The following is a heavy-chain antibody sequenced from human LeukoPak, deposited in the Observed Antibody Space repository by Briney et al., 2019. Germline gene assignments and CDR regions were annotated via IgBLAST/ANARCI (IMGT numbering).Heavy chain of an antibody. CDR1: RYTFTGYY. CDR3: ARAGYSSGYIFDP. Sequence: ASVKVSCKASRYTFTGYYMHWVRQAPGQGLEWMGWINPNSGGTNYAQKFQGRVTMTRDTSISTAYMELSRLRSDDTAVYYCARAGYSSGYIFDPWGQGTLVTVSS. CDR2: INPNSGGT. D-gene: IGHD3-22*01. V-gene: IGHV1-2*02. J-gene: IGHJ5*02.